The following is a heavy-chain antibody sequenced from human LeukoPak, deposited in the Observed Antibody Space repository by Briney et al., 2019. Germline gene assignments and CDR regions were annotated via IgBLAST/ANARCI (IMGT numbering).Heavy chain of an antibody. CDR2: IRYDGSNK. CDR3: AKETPTEYYDFWSGYYHPYFDY. CDR1: GFTFSSYG. Sequence: PGGSLRLSCAASGFTFSSYGMHWVRQAPGKGLEWVAFIRYDGSNKYYADSVKGRFTISRDNSKNTLYLQMNSLRAEDTAVYYCAKETPTEYYDFWSGYYHPYFDYWGQGTLVTVSS. J-gene: IGHJ4*02. D-gene: IGHD3-3*01. V-gene: IGHV3-30*02.